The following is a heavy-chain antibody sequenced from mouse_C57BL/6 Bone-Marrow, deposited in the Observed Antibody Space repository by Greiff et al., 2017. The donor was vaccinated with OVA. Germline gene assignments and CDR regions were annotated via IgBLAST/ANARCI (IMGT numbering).Heavy chain of an antibody. V-gene: IGHV1-80*01. Sequence: QVQLQQSGAELVKPGASVKISCKASGYAFSSYWMNWVKQRPGKGLEWIGKINPGDGDTNYNGKFKGKAKLTADKSYSTPYMQLSSLTSEYSAVYFCTREHYGSSPDFDFEVWGTRTTVTVSS. J-gene: IGHJ1*03. CDR2: INPGDGDT. D-gene: IGHD1-1*01. CDR1: GYAFSSYW. CDR3: TREHYGSSPDFDFEV.